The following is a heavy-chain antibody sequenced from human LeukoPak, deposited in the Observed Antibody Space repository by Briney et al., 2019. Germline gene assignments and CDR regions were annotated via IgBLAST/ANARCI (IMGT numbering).Heavy chain of an antibody. CDR2: MNTYSDNT. J-gene: IGHJ6*03. CDR1: VYTFTNYA. Sequence: ASVTVSFTSSVYTFTNYAITWVWQAPGQGLEWMGLMNTYSDNTNYSQNLQGRVTITTDRSTSTAYMELRSLRSDDTAAYYCARGGTWPVGGKTNYYMDFWGKGTTVTVSS. D-gene: IGHD1-1*01. CDR3: ARGGTWPVGGKTNYYMDF. V-gene: IGHV1-18*01.